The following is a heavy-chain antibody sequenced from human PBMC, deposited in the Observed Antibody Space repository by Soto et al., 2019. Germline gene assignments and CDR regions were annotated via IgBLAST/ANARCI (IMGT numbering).Heavy chain of an antibody. V-gene: IGHV4-34*01. Sequence: QVQLHQWGAGLLKPSETLSLTCAIYGGSLSGYYWSWIRQPPGKGLEWIGEINHSGSTNYNPSLKSRVTISVDTSKNQFSLKLTSVTAADTAVYYCARGCQSSGWNCWFDPWGLGTLVTVSS. J-gene: IGHJ5*02. D-gene: IGHD6-19*01. CDR3: ARGCQSSGWNCWFDP. CDR1: GGSLSGYY. CDR2: INHSGST.